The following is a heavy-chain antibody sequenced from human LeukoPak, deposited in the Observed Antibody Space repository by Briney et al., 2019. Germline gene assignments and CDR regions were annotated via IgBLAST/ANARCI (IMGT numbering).Heavy chain of an antibody. CDR1: GGSFSGYY. V-gene: IGHV4-34*01. J-gene: IGHJ4*02. CDR3: ASVYDSSGYYPF. D-gene: IGHD3-22*01. CDR2: INHSGST. Sequence: PSETLSLTCAVYGGSFSGYYWSWIRQPPGKGQEWIGEINHSGSTNYNPSLKSRVTISVDTSKNQFSLKLSSVTAADTAVYYCASVYDSSGYYPFWGQGTLVTVSS.